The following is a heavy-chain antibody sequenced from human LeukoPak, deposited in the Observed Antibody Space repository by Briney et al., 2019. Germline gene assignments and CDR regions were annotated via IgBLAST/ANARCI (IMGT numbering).Heavy chain of an antibody. CDR3: AKGYYDRINLFDY. V-gene: IGHV3-30*18. J-gene: IGHJ4*02. CDR2: ISCDGSNK. CDR1: GFTFSSYS. D-gene: IGHD3-22*01. Sequence: PGGSLTLSCAASGFTFSSYSMNWVRQAPGQGLAWLSFISCDGSNKHYADSVKGRFTISRDNSKNTLYLQMNSLRAEDTAVYYCAKGYYDRINLFDYWGQGTLVTVSS.